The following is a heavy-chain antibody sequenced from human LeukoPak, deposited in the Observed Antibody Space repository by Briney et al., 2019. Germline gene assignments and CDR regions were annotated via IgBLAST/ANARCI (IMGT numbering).Heavy chain of an antibody. CDR2: IGGDGGGGT. CDR3: VKDFGRNLGGPGY. V-gene: IGHV3-23*01. D-gene: IGHD3-10*01. CDR1: GFTFSTYT. J-gene: IGHJ4*02. Sequence: GGSLRLSCAAPGFTFSTYTMAWVREAPGGGLEWVSGIGGDGGGGTYYADSVKGRLAISRDNYKSTLYLQMNSLRVEDPAVYYCVKDFGRNLGGPGYWGRGTLVTVSS.